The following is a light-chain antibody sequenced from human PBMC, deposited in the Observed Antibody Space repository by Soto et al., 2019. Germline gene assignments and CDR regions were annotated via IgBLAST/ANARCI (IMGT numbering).Light chain of an antibody. CDR1: QEINSY. CDR3: QQSCLTPFT. J-gene: IGKJ4*01. Sequence: MTQFPNSLAASVGDRITITFRSNQEINSYVNWYVQKPGKAPDLLVYAASSLQSGVPSRFSGSGSGTDFILTICSLQPEDSATYYCQQSCLTPFTFGGGTKV. CDR2: AAS. V-gene: IGKV1-39*01.